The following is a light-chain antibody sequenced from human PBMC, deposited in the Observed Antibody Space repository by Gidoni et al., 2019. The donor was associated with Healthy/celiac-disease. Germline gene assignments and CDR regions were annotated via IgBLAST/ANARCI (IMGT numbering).Light chain of an antibody. CDR3: QSYDSSLSGFV. CDR1: SSNIGAGYD. V-gene: IGLV1-40*01. CDR2: GNS. J-gene: IGLJ1*01. Sequence: QSVLPQPPSVSRAPGPRVTIACTGSSSNIGAGYDVHWYQQLPGTAPKLLIYGNSNRPSGVPDRFSGSKSGTSASLAITGLQAEDEADYYCQSYDSSLSGFVFGTGTKVTVL.